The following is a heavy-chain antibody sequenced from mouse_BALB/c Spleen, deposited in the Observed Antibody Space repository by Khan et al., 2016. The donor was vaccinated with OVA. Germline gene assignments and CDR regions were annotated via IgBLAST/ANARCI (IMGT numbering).Heavy chain of an antibody. CDR3: ERGNYYGYYFDY. V-gene: IGHV3-2*02. Sequence: EVQLVESGPGLVKPSQSLSLTCTVTGYSITSGYAWNWIRQFPGNKLEWMGYIRYSGVTSYTPSLKSRISITRDTAKNQFFLQLNSVTTEDTATYYWERGNYYGYYFDYWGQGTTLTVSS. J-gene: IGHJ2*01. D-gene: IGHD1-1*01. CDR2: IRYSGVT. CDR1: GYSITSGYA.